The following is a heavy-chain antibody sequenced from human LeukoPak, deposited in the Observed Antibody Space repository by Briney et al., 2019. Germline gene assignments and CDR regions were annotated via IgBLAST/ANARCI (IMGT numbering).Heavy chain of an antibody. CDR3: AKGLNDDLWRGSPRSFSQ. J-gene: IGHJ1*01. CDR2: ISWNSGSI. Sequence: PGGPLSLFCGVSGFPHDDCAKLCFRHAPGKALEGVSGISWNSGSIGYADSVKGRFTISRDNAKNSLYLQMNSLRAEDTDLYYCAKGLNDDLWRGSPRSFSQWGEDTLLTVSS. CDR1: GFPHDDCA. V-gene: IGHV3-9*01. D-gene: IGHD3-3*01.